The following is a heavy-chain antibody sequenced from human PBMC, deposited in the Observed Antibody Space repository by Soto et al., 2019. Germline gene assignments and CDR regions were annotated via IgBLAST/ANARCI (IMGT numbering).Heavy chain of an antibody. Sequence: DVQLVESGGGLVQPGGSLRLSCAGSGFTSSTFDIHWVRQAPGKGLEWVSGIGTLSDTFYAASVQGRFTISRQNAKNSLYLQMNSLRAGDTAFYYCARGRSFSYDSTPPPMFDPWGQGTLVTVSS. D-gene: IGHD3-10*01. CDR2: IGTLSDT. J-gene: IGHJ5*02. CDR3: ARGRSFSYDSTPPPMFDP. CDR1: GFTSSTFD. V-gene: IGHV3-13*01.